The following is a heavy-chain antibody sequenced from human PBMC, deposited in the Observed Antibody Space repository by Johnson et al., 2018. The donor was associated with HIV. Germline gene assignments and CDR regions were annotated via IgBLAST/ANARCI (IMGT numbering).Heavy chain of an antibody. CDR1: GFTVSTNY. J-gene: IGHJ3*02. CDR2: IWSDGSNK. D-gene: IGHD1-1*01. V-gene: IGHV3-33*08. CDR3: ATSTASDALDI. Sequence: VQLVESGGGLVQPGGSLRLSCAASGFTVSTNYMSWIRQAPGNGLEWVAVIWSDGSNKHYADSVKGRFTISRDNSKNTLYLQMNSLRAEDTAVYYCATSTASDALDIWGQGTMVTVSS.